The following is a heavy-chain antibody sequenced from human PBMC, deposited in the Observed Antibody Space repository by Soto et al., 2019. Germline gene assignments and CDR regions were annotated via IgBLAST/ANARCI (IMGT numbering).Heavy chain of an antibody. Sequence: PGGSLRLSCAASGFTFSSYSMNWVRQAPGKGLEWVSYISSSSSTIYYADSVKGRFTISRDNAKNSLYLQMNSLRAEDTAVYYCARAGGRTGTGDAFDIWGQGTMVTVSS. CDR1: GFTFSSYS. CDR2: ISSSSSTI. V-gene: IGHV3-48*01. CDR3: ARAGGRTGTGDAFDI. J-gene: IGHJ3*02. D-gene: IGHD1-1*01.